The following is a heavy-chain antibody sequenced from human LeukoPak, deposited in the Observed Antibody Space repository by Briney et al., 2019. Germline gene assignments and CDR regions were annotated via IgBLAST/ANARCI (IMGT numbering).Heavy chain of an antibody. Sequence: SETLSLTCAVYGGSFSGYYWSWIRQPPGKGLEWIGEINHSGSTNYNPSLKSRVTISVDTSKNQFSLKLSSVTAADTAVYYCARGPTVTTLSENRFDPWGQGTLVTVSS. V-gene: IGHV4-34*01. CDR3: ARGPTVTTLSENRFDP. D-gene: IGHD4-17*01. CDR2: INHSGST. J-gene: IGHJ5*02. CDR1: GGSFSGYY.